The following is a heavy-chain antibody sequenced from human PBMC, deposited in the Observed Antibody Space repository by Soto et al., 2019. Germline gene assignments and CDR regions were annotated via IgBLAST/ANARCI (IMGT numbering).Heavy chain of an antibody. CDR2: INSDGSST. Sequence: PGGSLRLSCAASGFTFSSYWMHWVRQAPGKGLVWVSRINSDGSSTSYADSVRGRFTISRDNAKNTLYLQMNSLRAEDTAVYYSAREGYDYSNFDYWGQGTLVTVSS. CDR3: AREGYDYSNFDY. J-gene: IGHJ4*02. V-gene: IGHV3-74*01. D-gene: IGHD4-4*01. CDR1: GFTFSSYW.